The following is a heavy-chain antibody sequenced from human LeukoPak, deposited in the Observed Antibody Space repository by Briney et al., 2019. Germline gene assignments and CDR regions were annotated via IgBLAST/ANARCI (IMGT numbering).Heavy chain of an antibody. CDR2: MFYSGST. V-gene: IGHV4-39*01. Sequence: SETLSLTCTVSGGSISSGNYHWAWLRQPPGKGPEWIGSMFYSGSTYYNPSLKSRVTISVNTSKNQFSLKVTYVAAAHTAVYYCARHPTRRDVYDHLDYWGQGTLVTVSS. CDR1: GGSISSGNYH. D-gene: IGHD5/OR15-5a*01. J-gene: IGHJ4*02. CDR3: ARHPTRRDVYDHLDY.